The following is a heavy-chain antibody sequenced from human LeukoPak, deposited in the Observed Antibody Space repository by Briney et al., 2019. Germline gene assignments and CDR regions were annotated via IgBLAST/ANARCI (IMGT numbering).Heavy chain of an antibody. CDR3: AKGHTGYFFTIDY. D-gene: IGHD5-18*01. CDR2: ISTNGHNA. Sequence: GGSLRLSCAASGFTFSTYGMGWVRQAPGKGPGWVAAISTNGHNAYYPDSVKGRFTLSRDNSENTLYLQMNTLRAEDTAVYYCAKGHTGYFFTIDYWGQGTLVTVSS. V-gene: IGHV3-23*01. J-gene: IGHJ4*02. CDR1: GFTFSTYG.